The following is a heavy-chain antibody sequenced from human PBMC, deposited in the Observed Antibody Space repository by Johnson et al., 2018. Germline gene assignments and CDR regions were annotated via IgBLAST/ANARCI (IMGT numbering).Heavy chain of an antibody. J-gene: IGHJ3*02. D-gene: IGHD2-21*01. CDR1: GFTFSSYA. V-gene: IGHV3-30-3*01. Sequence: QVQLVESGGGVVQPGRSLRLSCAASGFTFSSYAMHWVRQAPGKGLEWVTIISYDGSNKYYGDSVKGRFTISRDNSKSTLYLQMNSLRAEDTAVYYCARGHVIHGFDMWGRGTMVTVSS. CDR2: ISYDGSNK. CDR3: ARGHVIHGFDM.